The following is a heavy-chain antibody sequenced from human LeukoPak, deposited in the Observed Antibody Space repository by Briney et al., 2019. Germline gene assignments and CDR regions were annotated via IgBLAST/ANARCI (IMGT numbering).Heavy chain of an antibody. Sequence: SVKVSCKASGYTFTSYAITWVRQAPGQGFEFMGRIVPILDITNYAQKFQSRVTITADRSTTTVYMELGSLRSDDTAIYYCATEIGGGPYYFDSWGQGTLVTVSS. CDR2: IVPILDIT. CDR3: ATEIGGGPYYFDS. CDR1: GYTFTSYA. J-gene: IGHJ4*02. D-gene: IGHD2/OR15-2a*01. V-gene: IGHV1-69*04.